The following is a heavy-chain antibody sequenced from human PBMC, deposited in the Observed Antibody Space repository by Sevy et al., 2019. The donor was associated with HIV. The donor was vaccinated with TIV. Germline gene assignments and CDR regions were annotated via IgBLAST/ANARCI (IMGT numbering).Heavy chain of an antibody. J-gene: IGHJ4*02. CDR1: GFTFSNYA. V-gene: IGHV3-23*01. D-gene: IGHD3-22*01. Sequence: GGSLRLSCAASGFTFSNYAMNWVRQAPGKGLEWVSGISGSGGSGDKTNYADSVKGRFTISRDYSKNSLYLQLNSLKAEDTAIYYCARKYDSSGYFDYWGQGTLVTVSS. CDR2: ISGSGGSGDKT. CDR3: ARKYDSSGYFDY.